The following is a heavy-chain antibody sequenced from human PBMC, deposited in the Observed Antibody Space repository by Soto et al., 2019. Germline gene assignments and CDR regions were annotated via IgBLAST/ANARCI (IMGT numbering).Heavy chain of an antibody. CDR3: AKIRAAMAFPDAFDI. D-gene: IGHD2-2*01. CDR2: ISAYNGNT. Sequence: ASVKVSCKASGYTFTSYGISWVRQAPGQGLEWMGWISAYNGNTNYAQKLQGRVTMTTDTSTSTAYMELRSLRSDDTAVYYCAKIRAAMAFPDAFDIWGQGTMVTVSS. V-gene: IGHV1-18*01. J-gene: IGHJ3*02. CDR1: GYTFTSYG.